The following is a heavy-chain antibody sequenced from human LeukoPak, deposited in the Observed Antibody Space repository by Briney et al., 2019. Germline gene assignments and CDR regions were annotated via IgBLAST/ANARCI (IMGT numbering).Heavy chain of an antibody. CDR1: GFTFSSYW. V-gene: IGHV3-74*01. CDR2: INSDGSTT. J-gene: IGHJ4*02. D-gene: IGHD3-22*01. CDR3: AKARGTVVPPFDY. Sequence: PGGSLRLSCAASGFTFSSYWMHWVRQAPGKGLVWVSRINSDGSTTSYADSVKGRFTVSRDNSKNTLYLQMNSLRAEDTAVYYCAKARGTVVPPFDYWGQGTLATVSS.